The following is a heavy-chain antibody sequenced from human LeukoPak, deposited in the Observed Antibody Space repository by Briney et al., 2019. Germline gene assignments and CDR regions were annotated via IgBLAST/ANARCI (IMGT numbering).Heavy chain of an antibody. J-gene: IGHJ4*02. V-gene: IGHV1-8*01. D-gene: IGHD6-6*01. Sequence: ASVKVSCKASGYTFTSYDINWVRQATGQGLEWMGWMNPKSGNTGYEQKFQGRVTTTRNTSISTAYMELSSLRTEDTAVDYCASEIRGRIAARPYDFDYWGQGTLVTVSS. CDR3: ASEIRGRIAARPYDFDY. CDR2: MNPKSGNT. CDR1: GYTFTSYD.